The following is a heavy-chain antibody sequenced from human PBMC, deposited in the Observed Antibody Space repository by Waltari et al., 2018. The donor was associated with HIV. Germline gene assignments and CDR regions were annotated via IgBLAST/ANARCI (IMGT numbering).Heavy chain of an antibody. V-gene: IGHV3-7*01. Sequence: EVQLVESGGGLVQPGGSLRLSCAASGFTFSSYWMSWVRQAPGEGLEWGANIKKGVSEIYYVDSVKGRVTISRYNAKNSLYLQMNSRRAEDTAVYFCARRGGRSSPLGYWGQGTLVTVSS. CDR1: GFTFSSYW. CDR2: IKKGVSEI. J-gene: IGHJ4*02. D-gene: IGHD6-13*01. CDR3: ARRGGRSSPLGY.